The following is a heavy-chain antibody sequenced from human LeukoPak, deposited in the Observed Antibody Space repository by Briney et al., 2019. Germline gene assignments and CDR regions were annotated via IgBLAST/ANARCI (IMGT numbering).Heavy chain of an antibody. J-gene: IGHJ6*04. Sequence: GGSLRLSSAASGFTFSSYEMNWVRQAPGKGLEWVSYISSSGSTIYYADSVKGRFTISRDNAKNSLYLQMNSLRAEDTAVYYCARERGGSSSSPEGMDVWGKGTTVTVSS. D-gene: IGHD6-6*01. CDR3: ARERGGSSSSPEGMDV. CDR2: ISSSGSTI. CDR1: GFTFSSYE. V-gene: IGHV3-48*03.